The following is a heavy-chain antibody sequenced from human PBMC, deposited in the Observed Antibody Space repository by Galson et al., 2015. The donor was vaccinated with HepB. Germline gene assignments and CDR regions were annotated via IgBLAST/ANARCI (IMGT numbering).Heavy chain of an antibody. CDR2: ISSSSSYI. Sequence: SLRLSCAASGFTFSSYSMNWVRQAPGKGLEWVSSISSSSSYIYYADSVRGRFTISRDNAKNSPYLQMNSLRAEDTAVYYCAKADSITMIALVAFDIWGQGTMVTVSS. J-gene: IGHJ3*02. CDR3: AKADSITMIALVAFDI. CDR1: GFTFSSYS. D-gene: IGHD3-22*01. V-gene: IGHV3-21*01.